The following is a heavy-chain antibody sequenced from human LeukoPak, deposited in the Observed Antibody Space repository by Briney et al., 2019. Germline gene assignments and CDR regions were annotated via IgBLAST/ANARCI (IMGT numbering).Heavy chain of an antibody. CDR3: ARAGAGNYGDYLDYFDY. Sequence: SVKVSCKASGGTFSSYAISWVRQAPGQGLEWMGGIIPIFGTANYAQKFQGRVTITTDESTSTAYMELSSLRSEDTAVYYCARAGAGNYGDYLDYFDYWGQGTLVTVSS. D-gene: IGHD4-17*01. J-gene: IGHJ4*02. CDR2: IIPIFGTA. V-gene: IGHV1-69*05. CDR1: GGTFSSYA.